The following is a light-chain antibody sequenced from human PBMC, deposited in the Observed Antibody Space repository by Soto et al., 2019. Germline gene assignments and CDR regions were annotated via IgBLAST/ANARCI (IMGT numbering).Light chain of an antibody. Sequence: QSALTQPPSASGSPGQSVTISCTGTSSDVGGYNYVSWYQQHPGKAPKVIIYDVSKRPSGVPDRFSGSKSGNTASLTVSGRQTEDEADYYCGSHAGSSAVFGGGTKVTVL. V-gene: IGLV2-8*01. CDR1: SSDVGGYNY. CDR3: GSHAGSSAV. J-gene: IGLJ2*01. CDR2: DVS.